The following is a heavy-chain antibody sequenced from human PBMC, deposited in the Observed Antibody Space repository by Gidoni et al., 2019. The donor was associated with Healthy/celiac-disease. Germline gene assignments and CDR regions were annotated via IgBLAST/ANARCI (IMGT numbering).Heavy chain of an antibody. V-gene: IGHV4-39*01. D-gene: IGHD4-17*01. CDR2: IYYSGST. J-gene: IGHJ4*02. CDR3: ARLLSDYGDYVYFDY. Sequence: QLQLQESGPGLVKPSETLSLTCTVSGGSISSSSYYWGWIRQPPGKGLEWIGSIYYSGSTYYNPSLKSRVTISVDTSKNQFSLKLSSVTAADTAVYYCARLLSDYGDYVYFDYWGQGTLVTVSS. CDR1: GGSISSSSYY.